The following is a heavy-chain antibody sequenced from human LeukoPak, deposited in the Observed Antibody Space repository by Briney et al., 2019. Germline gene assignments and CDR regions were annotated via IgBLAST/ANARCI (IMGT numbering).Heavy chain of an antibody. J-gene: IGHJ4*02. V-gene: IGHV3-30*18. D-gene: IGHD3-22*01. Sequence: GGCLRLSCAASGLTFSSYGMHWVRLAPGKGLEWVAVISYDGSNKYYADSVKGRFTVSRDNSKNTLYLQMNSLRAEDTAVYYCAKDYDSSGYYYEEYWGQGTLVTVSS. CDR2: ISYDGSNK. CDR3: AKDYDSSGYYYEEY. CDR1: GLTFSSYG.